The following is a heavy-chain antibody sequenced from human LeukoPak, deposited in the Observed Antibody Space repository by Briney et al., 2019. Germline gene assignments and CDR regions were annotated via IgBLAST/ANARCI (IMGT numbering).Heavy chain of an antibody. CDR3: ASFWPGYSSGWPGKYFDY. Sequence: SETLSLTCTASGGSISSSSYYWGWIRQPPGKGLEWIGSIYYSGSTYHNPSLKSRVTISVDTSKNQFSLKLSSVTAADTAVYYCASFWPGYSSGWPGKYFDYWGQGTLVTVSS. V-gene: IGHV4-39*01. CDR2: IYYSGST. D-gene: IGHD6-19*01. J-gene: IGHJ4*02. CDR1: GGSISSSSYY.